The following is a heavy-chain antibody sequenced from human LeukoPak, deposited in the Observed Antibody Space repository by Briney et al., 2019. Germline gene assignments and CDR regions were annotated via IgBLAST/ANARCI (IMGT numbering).Heavy chain of an antibody. D-gene: IGHD1-26*01. V-gene: IGHV3-7*01. Sequence: GGSLRLSCAASGFTFSSYWMSWVRQAPGKGLEWVANIKQDGSEKYYVDSVKGRFTISRDNAKNSLYLQMNSLRAEDTAVYYCARDNWWELPADYFDYWGQGTLVTVSS. J-gene: IGHJ4*02. CDR2: IKQDGSEK. CDR1: GFTFSSYW. CDR3: ARDNWWELPADYFDY.